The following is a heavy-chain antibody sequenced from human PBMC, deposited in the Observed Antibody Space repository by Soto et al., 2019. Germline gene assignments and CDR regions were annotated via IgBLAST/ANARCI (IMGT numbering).Heavy chain of an antibody. CDR1: GGSISSGGYH. CDR3: ARGKSWFDP. Sequence: SETLSLTCTVSGGSISSGGYHWSWIRQHPGKGLEWIGYIYYSGSTYYNPSLKSRVTISVDTSKNQFSLKLSSVTAADTAVYYCARGKSWFDPWGQGTLVTVSS. V-gene: IGHV4-31*03. J-gene: IGHJ5*02. CDR2: IYYSGST.